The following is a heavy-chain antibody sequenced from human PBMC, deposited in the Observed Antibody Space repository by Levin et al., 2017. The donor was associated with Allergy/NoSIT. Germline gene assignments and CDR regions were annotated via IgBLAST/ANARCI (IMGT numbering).Heavy chain of an antibody. CDR2: IYYSGST. V-gene: IGHV4-59*01. Sequence: PSETLSLTCTVSGGSISSYYWSWIRQPPGKGLEWIGYIYYSGSTNYNPSLKSRITISVDTSKNQFSLKLSSVTAADTAVYYCARVTGWRNVFDIWGQGTMVTVSS. J-gene: IGHJ3*02. CDR1: GGSISSYY. D-gene: IGHD6-19*01. CDR3: ARVTGWRNVFDI.